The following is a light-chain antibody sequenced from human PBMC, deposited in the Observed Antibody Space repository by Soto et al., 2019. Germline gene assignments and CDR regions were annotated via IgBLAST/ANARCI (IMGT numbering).Light chain of an antibody. V-gene: IGLV1-47*01. Sequence: QSVLTQPPSASGTPGQRVTISCSGSSSNIGSNYVYWYQQLPGTAPKLLIYRNNQRPSGVPDRFSGSKSGTSASLAISGLRYEGEADYYCAAWNDSLSGRVFGGGTKLTVL. J-gene: IGLJ3*02. CDR2: RNN. CDR1: SSNIGSNY. CDR3: AAWNDSLSGRV.